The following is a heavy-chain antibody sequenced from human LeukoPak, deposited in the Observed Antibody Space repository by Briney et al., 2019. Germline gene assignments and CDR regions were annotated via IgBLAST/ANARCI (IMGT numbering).Heavy chain of an antibody. J-gene: IGHJ4*02. CDR2: INPNSGGT. V-gene: IGHV1-2*02. D-gene: IGHD6-6*01. Sequence: ASVKVSCKASGYTFPGYNMHWVRQAPGQGLEWMGWINPNSGGTNYAQKFQGRVTMTRDTSISTAYMELSRLRSDDTAVYYCAREHSSSSGKVFDYWGQGTLVTVSS. CDR3: AREHSSSSGKVFDY. CDR1: GYTFPGYN.